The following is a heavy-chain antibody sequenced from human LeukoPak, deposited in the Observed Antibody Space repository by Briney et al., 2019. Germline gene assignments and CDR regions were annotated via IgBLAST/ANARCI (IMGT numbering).Heavy chain of an antibody. V-gene: IGHV4-59*01. D-gene: IGHD2-15*01. Sequence: AGTLSLTCAVSGGTMSSYFWSWMRQPPGKGLEWMGYISYTGSTNYNPSLKTRVTISVDTSKNQFSLKLRSVTAADTALYFCARVTRLLHHTFDIWGEGTMVTVSS. CDR2: ISYTGST. J-gene: IGHJ3*02. CDR3: ARVTRLLHHTFDI. CDR1: GGTMSSYF.